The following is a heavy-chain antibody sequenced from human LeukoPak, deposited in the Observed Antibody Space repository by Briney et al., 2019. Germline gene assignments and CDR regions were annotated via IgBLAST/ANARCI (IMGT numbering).Heavy chain of an antibody. V-gene: IGHV4-59*01. CDR1: GGSIGSYY. CDR3: ARAGRCSGGSCQFDY. Sequence: PSETLSLTCTVSGGSIGSYYWSWIRQPPGKGLEWIGYIYYSGSTNYNPSLKSRVTISVDTSKNQFSLKLSSVTAADTAVYYCARAGRCSGGSCQFDYWGQGTLVTVSS. D-gene: IGHD2-15*01. CDR2: IYYSGST. J-gene: IGHJ4*02.